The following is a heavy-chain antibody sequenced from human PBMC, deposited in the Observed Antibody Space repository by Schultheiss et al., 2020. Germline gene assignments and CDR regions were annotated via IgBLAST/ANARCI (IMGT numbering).Heavy chain of an antibody. Sequence: GESLKISCAASGFTFSSYAMPWVRQAPGKGLEYVSAISSNGGSTYYANSVKGRFTISRDNSKNTLYLQMGSLRAEDMAVYYCARSVGYCSGGSCYHSRYYYYYYYMDVWGKGTTVTVSS. CDR2: ISSNGGST. J-gene: IGHJ6*03. V-gene: IGHV3-64*01. CDR3: ARSVGYCSGGSCYHSRYYYYYYYMDV. CDR1: GFTFSSYA. D-gene: IGHD2-15*01.